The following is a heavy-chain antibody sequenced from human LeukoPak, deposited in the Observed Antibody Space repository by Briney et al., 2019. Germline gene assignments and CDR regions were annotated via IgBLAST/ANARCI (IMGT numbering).Heavy chain of an antibody. CDR2: IDWDDDK. Sequence: VSGPTLVNPTQTLTLTCTFSGFSLSTSGMCVSWIRQPPGKALEWLARIDWDDDKYYSTSLKTRLTISKDTSKNQVVLTMTNMDPVDTATYYCARHGSGSYSQPLTFDYWGQGTLVTVSS. CDR3: ARHGSGSYSQPLTFDY. CDR1: GFSLSTSGMC. J-gene: IGHJ4*02. D-gene: IGHD3-10*01. V-gene: IGHV2-70*11.